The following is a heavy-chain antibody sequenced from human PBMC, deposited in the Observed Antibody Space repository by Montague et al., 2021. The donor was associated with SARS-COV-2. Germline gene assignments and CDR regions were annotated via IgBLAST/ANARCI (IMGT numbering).Heavy chain of an antibody. CDR3: AVQPRDSSAWHPFDH. CDR2: MSHDGNYE. J-gene: IGHJ4*02. CDR1: GFTFSTYA. V-gene: IGHV3-33*01. D-gene: IGHD6-19*01. Sequence: LSLSCAASGFTFSTYAIHWVRQAPGKGLEWVAIMSHDGNYEHYADSVKGRFTISRDSSRNTLHLHMNSLTAEDTAVYYCAVQPRDSSAWHPFDHWGQGTLVTVSS.